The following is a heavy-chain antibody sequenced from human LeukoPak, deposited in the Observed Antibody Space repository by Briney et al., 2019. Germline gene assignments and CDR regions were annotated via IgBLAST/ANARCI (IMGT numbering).Heavy chain of an antibody. CDR2: IGTAGDT. J-gene: IGHJ5*02. CDR3: ARDISVCSGGSCYDNWFDP. V-gene: IGHV3-13*01. CDR1: GFTFSSYD. Sequence: PGGSLRLSCAASGFTFSSYDMHWVRQATGKGLEWVSAIGTAGDTYYPGSVKGRFTISRENAKNSLYLQMNSLRAEDTAVYYCARDISVCSGGSCYDNWFDPWGQGTLVTVSS. D-gene: IGHD2-15*01.